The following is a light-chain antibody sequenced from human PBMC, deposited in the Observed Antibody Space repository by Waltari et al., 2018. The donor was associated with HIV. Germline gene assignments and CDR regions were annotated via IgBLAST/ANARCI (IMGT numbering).Light chain of an antibody. V-gene: IGLV2-14*03. CDR1: SSAVGAYDY. Sequence: QSALTQPASVSGSPGPSITLPCTGTSSAVGAYDYVSWYQQHPGKVPKLLIYDVYMRPSRISNRFSGSKSGNTASLTISGLRDEDEADYYCASFTSGRPNVFGTGTKVTVL. J-gene: IGLJ1*01. CDR3: ASFTSGRPNV. CDR2: DVY.